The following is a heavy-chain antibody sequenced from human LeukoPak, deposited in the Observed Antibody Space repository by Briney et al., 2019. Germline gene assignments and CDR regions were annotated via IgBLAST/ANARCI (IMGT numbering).Heavy chain of an antibody. CDR2: IYYSGST. V-gene: IGHV4-39*01. CDR1: GGSISSSSYY. J-gene: IGHJ4*02. D-gene: IGHD4-11*01. CDR3: ARGRSNYGLAFRATYYFDY. Sequence: SETLSLTCTVSGGSISSSSYYWGWIRQPPGKGLEWIGSIYYSGSTYYNPSLKSRVTISVDASKNQFSLKLSSVTAADTAVYYCARGRSNYGLAFRATYYFDYWGQGTLVTVSS.